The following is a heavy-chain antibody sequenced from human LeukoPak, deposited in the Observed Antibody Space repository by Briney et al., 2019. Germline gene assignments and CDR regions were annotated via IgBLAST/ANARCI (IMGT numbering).Heavy chain of an antibody. D-gene: IGHD2-15*01. Sequence: HSGGSLRLSCAASGFTFSDYWMHWVRQAPGKGLVWVSHINADEDRAAYADSVKGRFTISRDNAKNTLYLQMNSLRVEDTAVYYCARGRPHGSDYWGQGTLVTVSS. V-gene: IGHV3-74*01. J-gene: IGHJ4*02. CDR2: INADEDRA. CDR3: ARGRPHGSDY. CDR1: GFTFSDYW.